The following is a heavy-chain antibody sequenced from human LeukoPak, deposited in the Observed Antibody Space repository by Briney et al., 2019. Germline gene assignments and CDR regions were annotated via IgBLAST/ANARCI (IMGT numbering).Heavy chain of an antibody. D-gene: IGHD2-15*01. CDR3: ARVSKAANPTSDSPWFDP. CDR1: GFSFTAYW. CDR2: IKVDGTEK. Sequence: GGSLRLSCAASGFSFTAYWMSWVRQAPGKGLEWVANIKVDGTEKYYVDSVKGRFTISRDNAKNSLYLQMDSLRAEDTAVYYCARVSKAANPTSDSPWFDPWGQGTLVTVSS. V-gene: IGHV3-7*05. J-gene: IGHJ5*02.